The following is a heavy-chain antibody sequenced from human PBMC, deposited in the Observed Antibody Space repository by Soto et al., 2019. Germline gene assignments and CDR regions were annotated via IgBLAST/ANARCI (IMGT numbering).Heavy chain of an antibody. D-gene: IGHD6-19*01. CDR3: ARDSAHSGYEYSSGWYGY. Sequence: GGSLRLSCAASGFTFSSYSMNWVRQAPGKGLEWVSSISSSSSYIYYADSVKGRFTISRDNAKNSLYLQMNSLRAEDTAVYYCARDSAHSGYEYSSGWYGYWGQGTLVTVSS. V-gene: IGHV3-21*01. J-gene: IGHJ4*02. CDR1: GFTFSSYS. CDR2: ISSSSSYI.